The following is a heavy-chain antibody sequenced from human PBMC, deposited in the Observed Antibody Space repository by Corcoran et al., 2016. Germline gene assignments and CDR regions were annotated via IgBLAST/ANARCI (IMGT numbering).Heavy chain of an antibody. D-gene: IGHD6-19*01. CDR2: IYYSGST. CDR1: GGSISSSSYY. CDR3: AREPIAVAPKSFDY. Sequence: QLQLQEWGKGLVKPSETLSLTCTVSGGSISSSSYYWGWIRQPPGKGLEWIGSIYYSGSTYYNPTLKSRVTISVDTSKNQFSLKLSSVTAADTAVDDCAREPIAVAPKSFDYWGQGTLVTVSS. J-gene: IGHJ4*02. V-gene: IGHV4-39*01.